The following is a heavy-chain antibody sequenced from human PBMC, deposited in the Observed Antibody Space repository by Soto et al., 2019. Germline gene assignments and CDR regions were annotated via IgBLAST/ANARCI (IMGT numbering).Heavy chain of an antibody. V-gene: IGHV1-18*01. CDR2: ISAYNGNT. CDR1: GYTFTTYG. J-gene: IGHJ6*02. CDR3: ASNTHYGFWGCCYGGHYYRIAF. D-gene: IGHD3-3*01. Sequence: VSVKVSCKDSGYTFTTYGISWVRQAPGQGLEWMGWISAYNGNTNYAQKLQGRVTMTTDTSTSTAYMELRSLRSDDTAVYYCASNTHYGFWGCCYGGHYYRIAFSSRRSTVLGSS.